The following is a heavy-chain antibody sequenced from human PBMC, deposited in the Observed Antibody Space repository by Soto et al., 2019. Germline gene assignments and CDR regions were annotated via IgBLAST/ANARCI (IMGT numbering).Heavy chain of an antibody. J-gene: IGHJ6*02. CDR2: FIPIFGAA. D-gene: IGHD3-10*01. CDR1: GGTFSSYA. CDR3: ASPRDNYYYNGMDV. V-gene: IGHV1-69*12. Sequence: QVQLVQSGAEVKKPGSSVKVSCKASGGTFSSYAISWVRQAPGQGLEWMGGFIPIFGAADYAQNFQGRVTIAADESTSTAYMELSSLRAEDTALYYCASPRDNYYYNGMDVWGQGTTVTVSS.